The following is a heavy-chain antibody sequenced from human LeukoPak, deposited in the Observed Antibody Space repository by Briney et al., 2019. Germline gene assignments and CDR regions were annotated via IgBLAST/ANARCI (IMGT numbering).Heavy chain of an antibody. V-gene: IGHV3-30*01. D-gene: IGHD2-15*01. CDR1: GFTFSSYA. CDR2: ISYDGSNK. Sequence: GGSLRLSCAASGFTFSSYAMHWVRQAPGKGLEWVAVISYDGSNKYYADSVKGRFTISRDNSKNTLYLQMNSLRAEDTAVYYCARGGGDPGHIVVVVAATPFDYWGQGTLVTVSS. CDR3: ARGGGDPGHIVVVVAATPFDY. J-gene: IGHJ4*02.